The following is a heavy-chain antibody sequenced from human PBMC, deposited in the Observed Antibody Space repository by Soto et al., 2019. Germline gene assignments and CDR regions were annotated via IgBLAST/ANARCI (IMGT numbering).Heavy chain of an antibody. CDR1: GYTFTGYY. V-gene: IGHV1-2*04. CDR2: INPNSGGT. J-gene: IGHJ6*02. Sequence: QVQLVQSGAEVKKPGASVKVSCKASGYTFTGYYMHWVRQAPGQGLEWMGWINPNSGGTNYAQKFQGWVTMTRDTSISTAYMELSRLRSDDTAVYYCARDRGTNTAPYYYYGMDVWGQGTTVTVSS. CDR3: ARDRGTNTAPYYYYGMDV. D-gene: IGHD5-18*01.